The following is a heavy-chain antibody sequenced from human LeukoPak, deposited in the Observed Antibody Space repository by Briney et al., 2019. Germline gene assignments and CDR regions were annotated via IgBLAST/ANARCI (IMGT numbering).Heavy chain of an antibody. J-gene: IGHJ5*02. D-gene: IGHD2-21*02. CDR3: ARDFVVVTAPNWFDP. V-gene: IGHV3-74*01. Sequence: PGGSLRLSCAASGFTFSSYWMHWVRQAPGKGLVWVSRSSDGSSTTYADSVKGRFTVSRDNAKNSLYLQMNSLRAEDTAVYYCARDFVVVTAPNWFDPWGQGTLVTVSS. CDR2: SSDGSST. CDR1: GFTFSSYW.